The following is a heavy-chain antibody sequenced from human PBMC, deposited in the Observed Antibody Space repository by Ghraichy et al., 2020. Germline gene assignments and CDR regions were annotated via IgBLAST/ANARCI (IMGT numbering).Heavy chain of an antibody. V-gene: IGHV3-21*01. D-gene: IGHD2-21*02. CDR2: ISSSSSYI. J-gene: IGHJ2*01. CDR1: GFTFSSYS. CDR3: ARVDQGDFDWYFDL. Sequence: GGSLRLSCAASGFTFSSYSMNWVRQAPGKGLEWVSSISSSSSYIYYADSVKGRFTISRDNAKNSLYLQMNSLRAEDTAVYYCARVDQGDFDWYFDLWGRGTLVTVSS.